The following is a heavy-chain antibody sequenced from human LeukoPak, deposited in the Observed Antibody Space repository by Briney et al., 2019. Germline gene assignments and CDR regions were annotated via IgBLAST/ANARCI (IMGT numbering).Heavy chain of an antibody. CDR1: GGSISSYY. D-gene: IGHD2-8*01. Sequence: KPSETLSLTCTVSGGSISSYYWSWIRQPAGKGLEWIGRIYTRGSTNYNPSLKSRVTMSVDTSKNQFSLKLSSVTAADTAVYYCAREVRNCTNGVCLNWFDPWGQGTLVTVSS. CDR2: IYTRGST. V-gene: IGHV4-4*07. J-gene: IGHJ5*02. CDR3: AREVRNCTNGVCLNWFDP.